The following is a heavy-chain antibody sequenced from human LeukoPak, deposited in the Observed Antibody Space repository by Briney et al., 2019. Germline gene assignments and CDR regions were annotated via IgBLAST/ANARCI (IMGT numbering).Heavy chain of an antibody. D-gene: IGHD3-22*01. V-gene: IGHV4-31*03. Sequence: SQTLSLTCTVSGGSITIGGYYWSWIRQHPGEGLEWIGYIYYSGTTYYNPSLKSRVTISIDTSENQFSLKLSSVTPADTAVYYCARGGYDSSGSSVYYFDSWGQGTLVTVSS. J-gene: IGHJ4*02. CDR2: IYYSGTT. CDR1: GGSITIGGYY. CDR3: ARGGYDSSGSSVYYFDS.